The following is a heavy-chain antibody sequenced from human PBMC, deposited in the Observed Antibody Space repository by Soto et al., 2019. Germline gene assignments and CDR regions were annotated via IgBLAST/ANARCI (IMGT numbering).Heavy chain of an antibody. Sequence: WETLSLTCVVSDGTISTYDWRTWVRQPPGKGLEWIGMMFHSGGADYSPSLKCRVTISADSSINHFSLRLTAVTPPDTAVHYCASGYVVSMLEYWGQGTQVTV. D-gene: IGHD2-2*01. CDR2: MFHSGGA. J-gene: IGHJ4*01. V-gene: IGHV4-4*02. CDR1: DGTISTYDW. CDR3: ASGYVVSMLEY.